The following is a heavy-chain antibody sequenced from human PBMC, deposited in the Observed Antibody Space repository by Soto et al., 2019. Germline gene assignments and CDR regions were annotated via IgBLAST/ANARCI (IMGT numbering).Heavy chain of an antibody. D-gene: IGHD2-2*01. J-gene: IGHJ6*03. CDR2: IYPGDSDT. CDR3: ARGGIYCSSTSCYGDYYYYYYMDV. V-gene: IGHV5-51*03. CDR1: GYSFTSYW. Sequence: EVQLVQSGAEVKKPGESLKISCKGSGYSFTSYWIGWVRQMPGKGLEWMGIIYPGDSDTRYSPSFPGQVTISADKSISTAYLQWSSLKASDTAMYYCARGGIYCSSTSCYGDYYYYYYMDVWGKGTTVTVSS.